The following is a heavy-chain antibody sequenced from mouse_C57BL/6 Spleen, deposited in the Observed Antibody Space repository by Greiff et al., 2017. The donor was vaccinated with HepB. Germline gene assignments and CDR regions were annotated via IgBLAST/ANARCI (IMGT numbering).Heavy chain of an antibody. V-gene: IGHV1-59*01. J-gene: IGHJ1*03. D-gene: IGHD2-10*02. Sequence: QVQLQQPGAELVRPGTSVKLSCKASGYTFTSYWMHWVKQRPGQGLEWIGVIDPSDSYTNYNQKFKGKATLTVDTSSSTAYMQLSSLTSEDSAVYYCARSPRRSYWYFDVWGTGTTVTVSS. CDR1: GYTFTSYW. CDR3: ARSPRRSYWYFDV. CDR2: IDPSDSYT.